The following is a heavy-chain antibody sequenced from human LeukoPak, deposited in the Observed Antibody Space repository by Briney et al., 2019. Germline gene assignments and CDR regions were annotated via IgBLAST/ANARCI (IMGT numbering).Heavy chain of an antibody. Sequence: GGSLRLSYAASGFTFSSYAMSWVRRAPGKGLEWVAYINQDGREKYYVDSVKGRFTISRDNAKNSVYLQMDSLRAEDTAVYHCTKAPNRYYSDYWGLGTLVTV. CDR3: TKAPNRYYSDY. V-gene: IGHV3-7*05. CDR1: GFTFSSYA. CDR2: INQDGREK. J-gene: IGHJ4*02. D-gene: IGHD1-14*01.